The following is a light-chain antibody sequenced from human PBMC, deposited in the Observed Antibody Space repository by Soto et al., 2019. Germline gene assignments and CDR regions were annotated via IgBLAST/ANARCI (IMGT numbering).Light chain of an antibody. J-gene: IGKJ1*01. CDR1: QSVSNN. CDR3: QQYNNWPRGT. Sequence: IVMTQSPASLSVSPEEGATLSCRASQSVSNNLAWYQQKPGQAPRLLIYGASTRATGIPARFSGSGSGTDFTLTISSLQSEDFAVYYCQQYNNWPRGTLGQGTKVE. V-gene: IGKV3-15*01. CDR2: GAS.